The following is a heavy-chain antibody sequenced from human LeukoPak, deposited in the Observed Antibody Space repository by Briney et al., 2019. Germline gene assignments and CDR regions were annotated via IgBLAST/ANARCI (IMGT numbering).Heavy chain of an antibody. V-gene: IGHV3-23*01. CDR3: ARRSGSSWSSFDY. Sequence: GGSLRLSCAASGFTFHNYAMNWVRQAPGKGLEWVSGISGFGGSTYYAPSVKGRLTIPRDNFGNMLYLHLDSLRVEDTAIYYCARRSGSSWSSFDYWGQGALVTVSS. D-gene: IGHD6-13*01. J-gene: IGHJ4*02. CDR1: GFTFHNYA. CDR2: ISGFGGST.